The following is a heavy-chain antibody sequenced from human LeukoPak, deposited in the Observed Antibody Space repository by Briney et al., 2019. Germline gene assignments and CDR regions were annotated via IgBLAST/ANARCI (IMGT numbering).Heavy chain of an antibody. CDR2: ISISGST. CDR1: GGSFSGYY. Sequence: SETLSLTCAVYGGSFSGYYWSWIRQPAGKGLEWIGRISISGSTDYNPSLKSRVTVSVDTSKNQFSLTLSSVTAADTAVYYCARGAYTSGFWFDPWGQGTLVTVSS. J-gene: IGHJ5*02. CDR3: ARGAYTSGFWFDP. D-gene: IGHD6-19*01. V-gene: IGHV4-59*10.